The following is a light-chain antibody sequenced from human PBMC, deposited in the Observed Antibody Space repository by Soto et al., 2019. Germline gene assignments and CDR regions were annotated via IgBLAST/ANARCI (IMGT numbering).Light chain of an antibody. Sequence: HMTPTPCTRSLSLGERATQTCLASQSISSGLAWYQQKPGKAPKLLIYDASSLESGVPSRFSGSGSGTDFTLTISRLEPEDSAVHYCQQYGSSPWTFGQGTKVDIK. J-gene: IGKJ1*01. CDR3: QQYGSSPWT. V-gene: IGKV1-5*01. CDR2: DAS. CDR1: QSISSG.